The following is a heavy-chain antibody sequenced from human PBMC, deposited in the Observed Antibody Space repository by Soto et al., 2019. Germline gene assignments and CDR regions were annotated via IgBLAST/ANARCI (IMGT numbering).Heavy chain of an antibody. CDR1: GYTFTSNG. Sequence: QVQLVQSGAEVKKPGASVKVSCKASGYTFTSNGISWVRQAPGQRLEWMGWISAYNGNTNYAQKLQGRVTLTTDTATRTAYMALRSLRPDDTAGYYGGREDPPSLTWGQGALVTVSS. CDR2: ISAYNGNT. J-gene: IGHJ5*02. CDR3: GREDPPSLT. D-gene: IGHD2-2*01. V-gene: IGHV1-18*01.